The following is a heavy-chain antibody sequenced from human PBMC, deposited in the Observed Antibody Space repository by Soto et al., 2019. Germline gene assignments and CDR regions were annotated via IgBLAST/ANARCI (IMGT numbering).Heavy chain of an antibody. V-gene: IGHV1-69*01. CDR3: ARLGHPGH. J-gene: IGHJ4*02. Sequence: VQLVQSGAEVRQPGSSVRVSCKASGGTFSTYSVTWVRQAPGQGLEWMGGIIPILGTANYAQKFQGRVTMTADEATSTAYMDLSSLSPDDTAVYYCARLGHPGHWGPGTLVIVSS. CDR2: IIPILGTA. CDR1: GGTFSTYS.